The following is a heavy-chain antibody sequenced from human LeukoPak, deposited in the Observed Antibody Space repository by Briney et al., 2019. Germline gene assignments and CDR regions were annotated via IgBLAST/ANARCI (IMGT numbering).Heavy chain of an antibody. CDR2: INTNNGNT. D-gene: IGHD3-10*01. CDR3: AREREKTYGSGSYTFDH. CDR1: GYTFTNYA. J-gene: IGHJ4*02. Sequence: GASVKVSCKASGYTFTNYAFSWVRQAPGQGLEWMGWINTNNGNTNYVKRLQGRVTMTTDTSTTTAYMELRSLISDDTAVYYCAREREKTYGSGSYTFDHWGQGTLVTVSS. V-gene: IGHV1-18*01.